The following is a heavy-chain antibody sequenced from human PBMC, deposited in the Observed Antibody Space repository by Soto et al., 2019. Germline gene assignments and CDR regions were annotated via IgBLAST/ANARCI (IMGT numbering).Heavy chain of an antibody. J-gene: IGHJ4*02. CDR1: GGSISSAAYC. CDR2: IYDGGTT. CDR3: GRISSHGDYAY. D-gene: IGHD4-17*01. Sequence: SETLSLTCTVSGGSISSAAYCWSWIRQSPDKGLEWIGHIYDGGTTYSSPSLKGRVTISADTSETQFSLKLSSVTAADTAVYYCGRISSHGDYAYWGQGTLVTVS. V-gene: IGHV4-30-4*01.